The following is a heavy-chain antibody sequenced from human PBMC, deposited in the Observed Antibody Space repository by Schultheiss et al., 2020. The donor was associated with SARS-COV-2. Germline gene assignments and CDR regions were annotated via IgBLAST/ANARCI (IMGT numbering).Heavy chain of an antibody. CDR2: IKQDGSEK. D-gene: IGHD5-18*01. V-gene: IGHV3-7*03. CDR3: ASYRGYSYGYVDAFDI. Sequence: GGSLRLSCAASGFTFSSYWMSWVRQAPGKGLEWVANIKQDGSEKYYVDSVKGRLTISRDNAKNSLYLQMNSLRAEDTAVYYCASYRGYSYGYVDAFDIWGQGTMVTVSS. J-gene: IGHJ3*02. CDR1: GFTFSSYW.